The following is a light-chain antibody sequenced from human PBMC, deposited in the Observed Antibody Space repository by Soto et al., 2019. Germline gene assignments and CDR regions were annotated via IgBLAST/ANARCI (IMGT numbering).Light chain of an antibody. Sequence: QSALTQPASVSGSPGQSITISCTGTSSDVGGYNFVSWYQQHPGKAPKLMIYDVISRPSGVSDRFSGSKSGNTASLTISGLQADDEADYYCSSYTSSDSLVFGGGTKVTVL. CDR1: SSDVGGYNF. CDR2: DVI. V-gene: IGLV2-14*01. CDR3: SSYTSSDSLV. J-gene: IGLJ3*02.